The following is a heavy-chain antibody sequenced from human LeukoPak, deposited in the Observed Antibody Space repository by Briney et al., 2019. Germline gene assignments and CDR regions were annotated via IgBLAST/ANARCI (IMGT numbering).Heavy chain of an antibody. V-gene: IGHV3-66*01. Sequence: GGSLRLSCAASGFTVSSNYMSWVRQAPGKGLEWVSVIYSGGSTYYADSVKGRFTISRDNSKNTPYLQMNSLRAEDTAVYYCARGRYSSGWYLDYWGQGTLVTVSS. D-gene: IGHD6-19*01. CDR3: ARGRYSSGWYLDY. J-gene: IGHJ4*02. CDR1: GFTVSSNY. CDR2: IYSGGST.